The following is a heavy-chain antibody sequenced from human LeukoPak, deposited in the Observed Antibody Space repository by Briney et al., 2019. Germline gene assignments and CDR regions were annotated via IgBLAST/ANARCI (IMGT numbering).Heavy chain of an antibody. D-gene: IGHD1-7*01. CDR2: ISYDGSNK. CDR1: GFTFSSYS. V-gene: IGHV3-30*03. Sequence: PGGSLRLSCAASGFTFSSYSMNWVRQAPGKGLEWVAVISYDGSNKYYADSVKGRFTISRDNSKNTLYLQMNSLRAEDTAVYYCASGTTFDYWGQGTLVTVSS. CDR3: ASGTTFDY. J-gene: IGHJ4*02.